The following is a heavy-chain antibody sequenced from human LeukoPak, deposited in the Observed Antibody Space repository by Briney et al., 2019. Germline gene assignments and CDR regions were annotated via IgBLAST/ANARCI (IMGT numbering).Heavy chain of an antibody. Sequence: GGSLRLSCAASGFTFSSYWMSWVRQAPGKGLEWVANIIQDGSDKYYGDSVKGRFTISGDNAKNSLYLHINSLRAEDTAVYYCARPRIATTGTGFDYWGRGTLVTVSS. D-gene: IGHD6-13*01. V-gene: IGHV3-7*01. CDR2: IIQDGSDK. J-gene: IGHJ4*02. CDR3: ARPRIATTGTGFDY. CDR1: GFTFSSYW.